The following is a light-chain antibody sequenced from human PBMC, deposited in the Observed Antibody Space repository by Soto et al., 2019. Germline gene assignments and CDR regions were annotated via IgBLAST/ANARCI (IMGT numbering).Light chain of an antibody. Sequence: QSALPQPASVSGSPGQSITISCTGTSSDIGRYNFVSWYQQHPGKAPQLMIYDVSSRPSGVSSRFSGSQSGYTASLTISGIQGDEEGDYYCRPPTTRVPWVCGGGTQLNVL. CDR2: DVS. CDR1: SSDIGRYNF. CDR3: RPPTTRVPWV. J-gene: IGLJ3*02. V-gene: IGLV2-14*03.